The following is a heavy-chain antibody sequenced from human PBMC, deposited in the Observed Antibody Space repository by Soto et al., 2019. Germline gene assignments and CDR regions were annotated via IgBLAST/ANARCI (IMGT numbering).Heavy chain of an antibody. CDR1: GVSIRSHY. Sequence: QVQLQESGPGLVKPSETLSLSCAVSGVSIRSHYWSWIRQPPGKRLEWVGYIFHSGVTNYNPSLQSRITMSVDMSNNQFSLNLSSVTAADTAVYYCARLLGGGDANNYLDYWGKGTLVTVSS. J-gene: IGHJ4*02. CDR2: IFHSGVT. V-gene: IGHV4-59*11. D-gene: IGHD2-21*01. CDR3: ARLLGGGDANNYLDY.